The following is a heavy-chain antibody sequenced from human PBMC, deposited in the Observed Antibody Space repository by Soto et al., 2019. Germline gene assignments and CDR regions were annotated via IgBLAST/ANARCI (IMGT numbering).Heavy chain of an antibody. D-gene: IGHD5-18*01. CDR2: IIPIFGTA. Sequence: SVKVSCKASGGTFSSYAISWVRQAPGQGLEWMGGIIPIFGTANYAQKFQGRVTITADESTSTAYMELSSLRSEDTAVYHCARGQGHTAMVTWLNYYYYGMDVWGQGTTVTVSS. V-gene: IGHV1-69*13. J-gene: IGHJ6*02. CDR3: ARGQGHTAMVTWLNYYYYGMDV. CDR1: GGTFSSYA.